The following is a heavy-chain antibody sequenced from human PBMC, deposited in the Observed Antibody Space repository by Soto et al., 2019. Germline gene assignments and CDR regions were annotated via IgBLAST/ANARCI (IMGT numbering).Heavy chain of an antibody. D-gene: IGHD2-2*02. V-gene: IGHV1-3*01. Sequence: QVQLVQSGAEVKKPGASLKVSCKASGYTFTSYVMHWVRQAPGKRLEWMGWINAGNGNTKYSKKFQGRVTITRDTSASTAYMELSSLRSEDTAVYYCARGKYLVSAFDIWGQGTMVTVSS. CDR2: INAGNGNT. CDR1: GYTFTSYV. CDR3: ARGKYLVSAFDI. J-gene: IGHJ3*02.